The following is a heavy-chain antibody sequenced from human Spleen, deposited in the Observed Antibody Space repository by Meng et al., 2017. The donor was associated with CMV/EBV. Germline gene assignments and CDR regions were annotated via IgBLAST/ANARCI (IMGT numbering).Heavy chain of an antibody. D-gene: IGHD2-2*01. Sequence: GESLKISCAASGFTFSSYAMSWVRQAPGKGLEWVAVIWYDGSNRYYADSVKGRFTISRDNSKNTLYLQMNSLRAEDTAVYYCARRNHCSSTSCAHYYYYGMDVWGQGTTVTVSS. CDR3: ARRNHCSSTSCAHYYYYGMDV. V-gene: IGHV3-33*08. CDR1: GFTFSSYA. J-gene: IGHJ6*01. CDR2: IWYDGSNR.